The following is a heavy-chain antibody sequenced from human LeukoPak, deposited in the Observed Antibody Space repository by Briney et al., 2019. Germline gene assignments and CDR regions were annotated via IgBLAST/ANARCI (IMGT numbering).Heavy chain of an antibody. Sequence: PGRSLRLSCAASGFTFSSYGMHWVRQAPGKGLEWAAIISYDGSNKYYADSVKGRFTISRDNSKNTLYLQMNSLRAEDTAVYYCAKLTFYYDSSGHRHFDYWGQGTLVTVSS. CDR3: AKLTFYYDSSGHRHFDY. J-gene: IGHJ4*02. CDR1: GFTFSSYG. D-gene: IGHD3-22*01. CDR2: ISYDGSNK. V-gene: IGHV3-30*18.